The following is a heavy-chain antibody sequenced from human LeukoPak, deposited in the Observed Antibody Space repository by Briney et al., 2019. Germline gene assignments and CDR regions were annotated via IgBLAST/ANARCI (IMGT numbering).Heavy chain of an antibody. CDR1: GYTFTSYD. CDR3: ARLASSSWPLYYYYGMDV. Sequence: ASVKASCKASGYTFTSYDINWVRQATGQGLEWMGWMNPNNGNTGYAQKFQGRVTMTRSTSTSTAYMELSSLRSEDTAVYYCARLASSSWPLYYYYGMDVWGQGTTVTVPS. D-gene: IGHD6-13*01. V-gene: IGHV1-8*01. J-gene: IGHJ6*02. CDR2: MNPNNGNT.